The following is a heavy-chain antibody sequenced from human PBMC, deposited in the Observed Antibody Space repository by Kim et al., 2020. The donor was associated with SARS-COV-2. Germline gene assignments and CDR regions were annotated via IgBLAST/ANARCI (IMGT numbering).Heavy chain of an antibody. CDR2: GTP. CDR3: AREWQLGLDF. Sequence: GTPNYAPRFQGRVTITADGSTNTAYMELSSLKSDDTAVYYCAREWQLGLDFWGQGSLVTVSS. J-gene: IGHJ4*02. V-gene: IGHV1-69*01. D-gene: IGHD1-1*01.